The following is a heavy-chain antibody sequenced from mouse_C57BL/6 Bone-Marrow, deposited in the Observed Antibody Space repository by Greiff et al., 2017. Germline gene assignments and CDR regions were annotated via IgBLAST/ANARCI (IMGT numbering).Heavy chain of an antibody. Sequence: QVQLQQSGAELVKPGASVKLSCTASGYTFTSYWMHWVKQRPGRGLEWIGRIDPNSGGTKYNEKFKSKATLTVDKPSSKAYMQLSSLTSEEAAVYYCARSYDGPWFAYWGQGTLVTVSA. CDR3: ARSYDGPWFAY. J-gene: IGHJ3*01. D-gene: IGHD2-3*01. CDR1: GYTFTSYW. CDR2: IDPNSGGT. V-gene: IGHV1-72*01.